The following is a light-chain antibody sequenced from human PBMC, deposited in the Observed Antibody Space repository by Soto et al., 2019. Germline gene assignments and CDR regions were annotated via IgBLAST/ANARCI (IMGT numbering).Light chain of an antibody. CDR1: QSINSRS. Sequence: DIVLTQSPGTLSLSPGERATLSCGASQSINSRSSAWYQQKPGQPPILLFYDASSSASSIPGRFSASGSGTDFTLTSSRLEPDDFAVYYCQQYVVSPYTFGQGTKVEIK. J-gene: IGKJ2*01. CDR2: DAS. V-gene: IGKV3-20*01. CDR3: QQYVVSPYT.